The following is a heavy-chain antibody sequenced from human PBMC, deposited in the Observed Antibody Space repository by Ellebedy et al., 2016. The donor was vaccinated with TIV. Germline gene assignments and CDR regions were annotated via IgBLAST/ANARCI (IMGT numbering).Heavy chain of an antibody. CDR3: ARNTVVRGVHVDY. Sequence: ASVKVSCKASGGTFSSYAISWVRQAPGQGLEWMGRIIPILGIANYAQKFQGRVTITADKSTNTAYMELSSLTSEDTATYYCARNTVVRGVHVDYWGQGTLVTVSS. CDR1: GGTFSSYA. D-gene: IGHD3-10*01. CDR2: IIPILGIA. V-gene: IGHV1-69*04. J-gene: IGHJ4*02.